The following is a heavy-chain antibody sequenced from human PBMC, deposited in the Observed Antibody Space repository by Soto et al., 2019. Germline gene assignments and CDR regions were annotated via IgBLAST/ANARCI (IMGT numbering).Heavy chain of an antibody. V-gene: IGHV1-69*06. CDR2: IIPMFDTV. CDR1: GGTFSTFA. Sequence: QVQLVQSGAEVKKPGSSVKVSCKASGGTFSTFAISWVRQAPGQGLEWMGNIIPMFDTVSYAPNFKGRVTITADKSTKTANMELISLRSEDTAVYYCARGEMATMCNLDYWGQGTLVTVSS. CDR3: ARGEMATMCNLDY. D-gene: IGHD5-12*01. J-gene: IGHJ4*02.